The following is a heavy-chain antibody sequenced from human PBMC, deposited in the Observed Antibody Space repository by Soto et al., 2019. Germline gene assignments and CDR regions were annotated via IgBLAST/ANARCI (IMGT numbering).Heavy chain of an antibody. J-gene: IGHJ6*04. CDR3: AGESPAVAHYYYYSGMDV. D-gene: IGHD6-19*01. CDR2: IYYSGST. Sequence: PSETLSLTCTVSGGSISSGGYYWSWIRQHPGKGLEWIGYIYYSGSTYYNPSLKSRVTISVDTSKNQFSLKLSSVTAADTAVYYWAGESPAVAHYYYYSGMDVGGKGTTVTVPS. CDR1: GGSISSGGYY. V-gene: IGHV4-31*02.